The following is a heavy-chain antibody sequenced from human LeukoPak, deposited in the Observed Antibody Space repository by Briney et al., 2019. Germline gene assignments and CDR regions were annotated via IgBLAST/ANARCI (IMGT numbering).Heavy chain of an antibody. J-gene: IGHJ5*02. Sequence: SETLSLTCAVSGGSINNYKWWSWIRQSPGKGLEWLGEIFYTGSPNYNPSFKSRITMSVDKSKNQFSLILASVTVADTAVYYCARDGASYYDHWGQGILVTVTS. CDR1: GGSINNYKW. CDR3: ARDGASYYDH. CDR2: IFYTGSP. V-gene: IGHV4-4*02. D-gene: IGHD3-10*01.